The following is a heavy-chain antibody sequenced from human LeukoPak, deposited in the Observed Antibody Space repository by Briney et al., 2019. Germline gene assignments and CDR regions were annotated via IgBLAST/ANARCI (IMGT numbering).Heavy chain of an antibody. D-gene: IGHD6-13*01. CDR3: ARRGVQQRDAFDI. V-gene: IGHV4-4*07. Sequence: SETLSLTCTVSGGSISSYYWSWIRQPAGKGLEWIGRIYTSGSTYYNPSLKSRVTISVDTSKNQFSLKLSSVTAADTAVYYCARRGVQQRDAFDIWGQGTMVTVSS. CDR2: IYTSGST. CDR1: GGSISSYY. J-gene: IGHJ3*02.